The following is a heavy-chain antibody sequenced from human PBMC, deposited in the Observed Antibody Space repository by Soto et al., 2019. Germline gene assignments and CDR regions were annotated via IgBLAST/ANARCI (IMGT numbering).Heavy chain of an antibody. J-gene: IGHJ5*02. CDR1: GGSVSSGSYY. CDR3: ARGSALYDFWSGSFRPDNWFDP. Sequence: SETLSLTCTVSGGSVSSGSYYWSWIRQPPGKGLEWIGYIYYNGRTNYNPSLNSRFTISIDTSKNLFSLKLTSVTAADTAVYYCARGSALYDFWSGSFRPDNWFDPWGQGTLVTVSS. CDR2: IYYNGRT. V-gene: IGHV4-61*01. D-gene: IGHD3-3*01.